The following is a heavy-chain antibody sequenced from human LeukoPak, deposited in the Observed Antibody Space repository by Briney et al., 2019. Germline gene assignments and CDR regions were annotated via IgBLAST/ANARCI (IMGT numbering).Heavy chain of an antibody. V-gene: IGHV3-33*06. CDR1: GFTFSSYG. J-gene: IGHJ4*02. Sequence: GGSLRLSCAASGFTFSSYGMHWVRQAPGKGLEWVAVIWYDGSNKYYADSVKGRFTISRDNSKNTLYLQMNSLRAEDTAVYYCPKAQDTAMALDYWGQGTLVTVSS. D-gene: IGHD5-18*01. CDR3: PKAQDTAMALDY. CDR2: IWYDGSNK.